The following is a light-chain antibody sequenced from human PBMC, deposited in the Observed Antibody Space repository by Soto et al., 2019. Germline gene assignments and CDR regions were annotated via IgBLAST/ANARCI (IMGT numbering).Light chain of an antibody. J-gene: IGKJ2*01. CDR3: QQYASSPTYT. CDR2: GAS. V-gene: IGKV3-20*01. CDR1: QSVSSSY. Sequence: EIVLTQSPGTLSLSPGERATLSCRASQSVSSSYLAWYQQKPGQAPRLLIYGASSRATGIPDRFSGSGSGTDFTLTISRLEPEDFAVYYCQQYASSPTYTFGQGTNLHIK.